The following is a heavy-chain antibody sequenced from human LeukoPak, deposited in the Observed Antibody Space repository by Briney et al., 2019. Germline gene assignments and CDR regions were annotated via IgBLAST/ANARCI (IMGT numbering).Heavy chain of an antibody. Sequence: GRSLRLSCAASGFIFNNYGMHWVRQAPGKGLEWVAVISSDGTNPYYADSVQGRLTISRDNSKNTLYLQLNSLTVEDTGVYYCANYSINGYNDYWGQGTLVTVSS. J-gene: IGHJ4*02. D-gene: IGHD5-24*01. V-gene: IGHV3-30*18. CDR1: GFIFNNYG. CDR2: ISSDGTNP. CDR3: ANYSINGYNDY.